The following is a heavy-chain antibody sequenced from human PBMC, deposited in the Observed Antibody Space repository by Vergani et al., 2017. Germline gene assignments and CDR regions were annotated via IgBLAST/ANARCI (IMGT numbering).Heavy chain of an antibody. V-gene: IGHV1-2*02. CDR3: ARGSFITMIVVVHAFDI. CDR2: INPNSGGT. CDR1: GYTFTGYY. J-gene: IGHJ3*02. Sequence: QVQLVQSGAEVKKPGASVKVSCKASGYTFTGYYMHWVRQATGQGLEWMGWINPNSGGTNYAQKFQGRVTMTRDTSISTAYMELSRLRSDDTAVYYCARGSFITMIVVVHAFDIWGQGTMVTVSS. D-gene: IGHD3-22*01.